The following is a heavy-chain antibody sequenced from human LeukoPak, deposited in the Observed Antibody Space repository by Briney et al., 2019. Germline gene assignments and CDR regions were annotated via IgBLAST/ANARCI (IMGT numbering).Heavy chain of an antibody. V-gene: IGHV3-33*01. D-gene: IGHD6-19*01. CDR1: GFTFSSYG. CDR2: IWYDGSNQ. CDR3: ARELTHSSGWYFAY. Sequence: PGGSLRLSCAASGFTFSSYGMHWVRQAPGKGLEWVAVIWYDGSNQFYADSVKGRFTISRDNSKNTLYLQMNSLRAEDTAVYYCARELTHSSGWYFAYWGQGTLVTVSS. J-gene: IGHJ4*02.